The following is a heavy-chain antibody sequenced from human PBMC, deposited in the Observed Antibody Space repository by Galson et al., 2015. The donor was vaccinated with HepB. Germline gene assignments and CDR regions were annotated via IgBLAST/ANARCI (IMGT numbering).Heavy chain of an antibody. D-gene: IGHD1-7*01. J-gene: IGHJ5*02. CDR3: ARGRYNWNYDKHEEDWFDP. V-gene: IGHV1-2*06. CDR2: IYPNGGGT. Sequence: SVKVSCKASGYRFTGYYIHWVRQAPGQGLEWMGRIYPNGGGTKYAQKFQGRVTMTTDTSISTAYMELSRLRSDDTAVYYCARGRYNWNYDKHEEDWFDPWGQGTLVTVSS. CDR1: GYRFTGYY.